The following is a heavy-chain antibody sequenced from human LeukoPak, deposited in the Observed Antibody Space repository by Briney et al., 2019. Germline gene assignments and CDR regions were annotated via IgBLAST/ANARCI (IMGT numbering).Heavy chain of an antibody. J-gene: IGHJ4*02. Sequence: PGGSLRLSCAASGFTFNAYHMNWVRQAPGKGLEWLAYISSGSSTIYYADSVKGRFTVSRDNSKNTLYLQMNSLRAEDTAVYYCARELPFDYWGQGTLVTVSS. CDR1: GFTFNAYH. CDR3: ARELPFDY. CDR2: ISSGSSTI. V-gene: IGHV3-48*01.